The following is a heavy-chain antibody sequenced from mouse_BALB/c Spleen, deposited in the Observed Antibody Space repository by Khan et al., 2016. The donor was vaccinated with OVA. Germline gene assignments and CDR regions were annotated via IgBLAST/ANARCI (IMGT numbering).Heavy chain of an antibody. Sequence: VQLQESGPGLVAPSQSLSITCTISGFSLTNYGVHWVRQPPGKGLEWLVVIWSDGSTTYNSALKSRLTISKDNSKSHAFLKVNSLQTDDTAMYFCARQPYYHYNIMDYWGQGTSVTVSS. CDR2: IWSDGST. CDR1: GFSLTNYG. J-gene: IGHJ4*01. V-gene: IGHV2-6-1*01. D-gene: IGHD2-4*01. CDR3: ARQPYYHYNIMDY.